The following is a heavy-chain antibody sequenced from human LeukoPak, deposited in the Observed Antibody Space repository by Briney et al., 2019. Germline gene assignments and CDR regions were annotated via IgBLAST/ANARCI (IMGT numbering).Heavy chain of an antibody. D-gene: IGHD3-10*01. J-gene: IGHJ4*02. CDR2: ISYDGSNK. V-gene: IGHV3-30*04. CDR1: GFTFSSYA. Sequence: GGSLRLSCAASGFTFSSYAMHWVRQAPGKGLEWVAVISYDGSNKYYADSVKGRFTISRDNSKNTLYLQMNSLRAEDTAVYYCAKDKGVRGVILYYWGRGTLVTVSS. CDR3: AKDKGVRGVILYY.